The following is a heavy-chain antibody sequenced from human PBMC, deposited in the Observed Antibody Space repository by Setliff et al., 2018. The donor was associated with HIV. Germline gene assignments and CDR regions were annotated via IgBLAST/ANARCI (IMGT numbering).Heavy chain of an antibody. CDR1: GFTFSRYW. Sequence: SCAASGFTFSRYWMHWVRQALGQGLVWVSGINNDTTTTTYADSVKGRFSISRDNAKNTLYLQMNGLRGEDTAVYYCVMFSSSSGWGQGTQVTVSS. D-gene: IGHD6-6*01. CDR2: INNDTTTT. V-gene: IGHV3-74*01. CDR3: VMFSSSSG. J-gene: IGHJ4*02.